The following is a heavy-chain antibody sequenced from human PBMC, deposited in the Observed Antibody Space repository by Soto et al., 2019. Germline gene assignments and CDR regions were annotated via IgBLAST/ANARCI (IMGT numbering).Heavy chain of an antibody. Sequence: GGSLRLSCAASGFTVSSSQMTWVRQAPGKALEWVSAINGGGGSTYYADSVKGRFTISRDNSKNTLYLQMNSLRAEDTAVYYCAKVPHGGDRFDNWGQGTLVTVSS. CDR1: GFTVSSSQ. CDR3: AKVPHGGDRFDN. V-gene: IGHV3-23*01. D-gene: IGHD2-21*02. CDR2: INGGGGST. J-gene: IGHJ4*02.